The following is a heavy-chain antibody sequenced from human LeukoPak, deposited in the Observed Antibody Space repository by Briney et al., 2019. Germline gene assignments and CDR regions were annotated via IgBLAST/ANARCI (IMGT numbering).Heavy chain of an antibody. V-gene: IGHV1-46*01. J-gene: IGHJ5*02. Sequence: GASVKVSCKASRYTFTSYYMHWVRQAPGQGLEWMGIINPSGGSTSYAQKFQGRVTMTRDTSTSTVYMELSSLRSEDTAVYYCARERGLVGATPAWFDPWGQGTLVTVSP. CDR2: INPSGGST. CDR1: RYTFTSYY. CDR3: ARERGLVGATPAWFDP. D-gene: IGHD1-26*01.